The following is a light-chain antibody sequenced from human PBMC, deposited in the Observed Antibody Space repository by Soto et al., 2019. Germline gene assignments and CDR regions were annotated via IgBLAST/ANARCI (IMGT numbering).Light chain of an antibody. V-gene: IGKV3-20*01. Sequence: EIVLTQSPGTLSLSPGERATLSCRASQSVSSSHLAWYQQRPDQAPRLLIYGASTRASGIPDRFSGSGSGSDFTLTISRLEPEDFAVYFCHQYGNSPPLTFGGGTKVDIK. J-gene: IGKJ4*01. CDR3: HQYGNSPPLT. CDR2: GAS. CDR1: QSVSSSH.